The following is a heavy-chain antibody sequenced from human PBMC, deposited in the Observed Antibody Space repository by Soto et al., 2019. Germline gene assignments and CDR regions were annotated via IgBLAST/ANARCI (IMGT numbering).Heavy chain of an antibody. D-gene: IGHD3-16*01. Sequence: SQTLSLTCAISGDSVSGNSAAWNWIRQSPSRGLEWLGRTYYRSRWDNDYAVSVKSRITVTPDTSKNQFSLHLNSVTPEYTAVYYCARELPYYVSSDSYLDYWGQGALVTVSS. CDR3: ARELPYYVSSDSYLDY. J-gene: IGHJ4*02. CDR2: TYYRSRWDN. V-gene: IGHV6-1*01. CDR1: GDSVSGNSAA.